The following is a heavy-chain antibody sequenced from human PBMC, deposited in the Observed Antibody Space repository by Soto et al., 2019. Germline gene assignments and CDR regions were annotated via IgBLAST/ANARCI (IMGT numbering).Heavy chain of an antibody. CDR2: LKADNGGA. CDR3: ARDLCPLGSGSPCPLYGLDI. D-gene: IGHD3-10*01. V-gene: IGHV1-2*02. J-gene: IGHJ6*02. CDR1: GYTFTGHY. Sequence: QVQLVQSGAEVKPPGASVEVSCKASGYTFTGHYMHWVRQVSEKRLVYLGWLKADNGGAYYTARIQGRVTFTWATSTRTAYMELSGLQSDDTAVYFCARDLCPLGSGSPCPLYGLDIWGQGTKVVVSS.